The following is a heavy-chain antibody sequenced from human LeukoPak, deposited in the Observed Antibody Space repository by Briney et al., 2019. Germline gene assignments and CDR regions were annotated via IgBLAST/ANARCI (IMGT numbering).Heavy chain of an antibody. V-gene: IGHV4-38-2*02. Sequence: NPSETLSLTCNVSGYSISSGYYWGWIRQPPGKGLEWIGSIYHSGSTYYNPSLKSRVTISVDTSKNQFSLKLSSVTAADTAVYYCAGYTVTTYWFDPWGQGTLVTVSS. CDR3: AGYTVTTYWFDP. D-gene: IGHD4-17*01. CDR2: IYHSGST. CDR1: GYSISSGYY. J-gene: IGHJ5*02.